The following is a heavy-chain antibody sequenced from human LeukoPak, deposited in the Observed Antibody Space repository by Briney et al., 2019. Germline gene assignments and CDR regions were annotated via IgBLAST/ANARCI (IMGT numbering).Heavy chain of an antibody. V-gene: IGHV4-39*07. CDR1: GGSISSSNSY. Sequence: PSESLSLTCTVSGGSISSSNSYWGWIRQSPGKGLEWIGNIFYTGSTYYNPSLKSRVTISVDTSKNQFSLKLSSVTAADTAVYYCARGRHGFWSGYFGNWFDPWGQGTLVTVSS. CDR3: ARGRHGFWSGYFGNWFDP. CDR2: IFYTGST. J-gene: IGHJ5*02. D-gene: IGHD3-3*01.